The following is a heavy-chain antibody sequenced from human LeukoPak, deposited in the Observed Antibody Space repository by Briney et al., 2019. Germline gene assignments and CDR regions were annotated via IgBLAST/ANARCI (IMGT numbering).Heavy chain of an antibody. CDR3: ARLELLGGLLDY. D-gene: IGHD3-10*01. CDR1: AGSISSSSSYY. Sequence: PSETLSLTCTVSAGSISSSSSYYWGWIRQPPGKGLEWIGSIYYSGSSYYNPSLKSRITMSVDTSKSQFSLRLTSVTAADTAVYYCARLELLGGLLDYWGQGILVTVSA. J-gene: IGHJ4*02. CDR2: IYYSGSS. V-gene: IGHV4-39*01.